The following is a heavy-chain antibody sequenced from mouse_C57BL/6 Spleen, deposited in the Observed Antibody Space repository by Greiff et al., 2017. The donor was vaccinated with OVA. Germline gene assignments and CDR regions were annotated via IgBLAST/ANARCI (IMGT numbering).Heavy chain of an antibody. CDR3: ARSRSSYEAMDY. J-gene: IGHJ4*01. Sequence: VKLQQPGAELVKPGASVKLSCKASGYTFTSYWMQWVKQRPGQGLEWIGEIDPSDSYTNYNQKFKGKATLTVDTSSSTAYMQLSSLTSEDSAVYYCARSRSSYEAMDYWGQGTSVTVSS. V-gene: IGHV1-50*01. CDR1: GYTFTSYW. D-gene: IGHD1-1*01. CDR2: IDPSDSYT.